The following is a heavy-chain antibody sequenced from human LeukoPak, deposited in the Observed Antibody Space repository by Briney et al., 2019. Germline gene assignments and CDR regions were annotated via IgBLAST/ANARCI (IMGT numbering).Heavy chain of an antibody. CDR3: ARIEWERLGRAFDI. Sequence: GGSLRLSCVVSGFSFSNYWMTWVRQAPGKGLEWVSSIYSAGATHYAESVKGRFTISRDNSKNTLYLQMNSLRAEDMAVYYCARIEWERLGRAFDIWGQGTMVTVSS. J-gene: IGHJ3*02. CDR1: GFSFSNYW. V-gene: IGHV3-53*01. D-gene: IGHD1-26*01. CDR2: IYSAGAT.